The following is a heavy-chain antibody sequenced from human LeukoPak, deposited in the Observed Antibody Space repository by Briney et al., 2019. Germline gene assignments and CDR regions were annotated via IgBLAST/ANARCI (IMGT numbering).Heavy chain of an antibody. CDR1: GGSISSSSYY. D-gene: IGHD5-12*01. Sequence: PSETLSLTCTVSGGSISSSSYYWGWIRQPPGKGLEWIGSIYYSGSTYYNPSLKSRVTISVDTSKNQFSLHLTSVTAADTAVYYCARDRIGSGYHGGDAFDIWGQGAMVTVSS. CDR3: ARDRIGSGYHGGDAFDI. J-gene: IGHJ3*02. CDR2: IYYSGST. V-gene: IGHV4-39*07.